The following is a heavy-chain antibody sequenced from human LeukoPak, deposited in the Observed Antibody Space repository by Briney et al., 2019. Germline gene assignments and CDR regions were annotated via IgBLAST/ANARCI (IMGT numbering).Heavy chain of an antibody. CDR3: ARRAGGYSHPYDY. V-gene: IGHV3-69-1*01. J-gene: IGHJ4*02. Sequence: PGGSLRLPCAASGFTYSSYTMNWARQAPGKGLEWISFIRDHTTVDYADSVKGRFTISRDNAKNSLYLQMNSLRAEDTAVYYCARRAGGYSHPYDYWGQGILVTVSS. D-gene: IGHD4-23*01. CDR2: IRDHTTV. CDR1: GFTYSSYT.